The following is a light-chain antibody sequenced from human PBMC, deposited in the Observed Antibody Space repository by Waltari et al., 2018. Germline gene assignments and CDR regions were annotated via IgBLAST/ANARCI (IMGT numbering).Light chain of an antibody. V-gene: IGLV2-11*01. CDR1: SSDVVCSNF. CDR2: DVT. CDR3: CSSAGGYTYV. Sequence: QSALTQPRPVSGSPGQSVPISCPGTSSDVVCSNFVSCYQQYPGKAPNLMIYDVTKRPSGVPDRFSGSKSGNTASLTISGLQAEDEADYYCCSSAGGYTYVFGTGTKVTVL. J-gene: IGLJ1*01.